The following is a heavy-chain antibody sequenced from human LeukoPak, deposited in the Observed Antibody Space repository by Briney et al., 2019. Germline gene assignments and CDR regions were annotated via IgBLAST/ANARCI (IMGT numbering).Heavy chain of an antibody. CDR1: GFTFSDYY. J-gene: IGHJ4*02. Sequence: GGSLRLSCAASGFTFSDYYMSWIRQAPGKGLEWVANIKQDGSEKYYVDSVKGRFTISRDNAKSSLFLQMNSLRAEDTAVYYCARKGLPDYWGQGTLVTVSS. V-gene: IGHV3-7*01. CDR3: ARKGLPDY. CDR2: IKQDGSEK.